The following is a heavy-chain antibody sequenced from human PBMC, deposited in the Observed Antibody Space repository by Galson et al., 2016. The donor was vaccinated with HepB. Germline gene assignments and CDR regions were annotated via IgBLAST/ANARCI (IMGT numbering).Heavy chain of an antibody. CDR1: GFTFSSYA. D-gene: IGHD6-19*01. Sequence: SLRLSCAASGFTFSSYAMNWVRQAPGKGLEWVSFIGVSGGSTNYAAFVKGRFTTSRDDSKNTLYLQMNSLRAEDTAVYYCARRWISTGWSPFDYWGQGTLVTVSP. V-gene: IGHV3-23*01. J-gene: IGHJ4*02. CDR3: ARRWISTGWSPFDY. CDR2: IGVSGGST.